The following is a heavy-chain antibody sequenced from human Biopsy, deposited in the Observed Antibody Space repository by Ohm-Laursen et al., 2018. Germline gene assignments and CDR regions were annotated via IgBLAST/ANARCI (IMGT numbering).Heavy chain of an antibody. Sequence: GTLSLTCTVSGDSISSYYWSWIRQPPGKGLEWIGYVYYTGSTDYNPSLHSRVTISVDTSKNHFSLRLRSVTPADTAIYCARDRGYYSDRTVPGYFDLWGRGTLVTVSS. CDR1: GDSISSYY. J-gene: IGHJ2*01. V-gene: IGHV4-59*01. CDR3: ARDRGYYSDRTVPGYFDL. CDR2: VYYTGST. D-gene: IGHD3-22*01.